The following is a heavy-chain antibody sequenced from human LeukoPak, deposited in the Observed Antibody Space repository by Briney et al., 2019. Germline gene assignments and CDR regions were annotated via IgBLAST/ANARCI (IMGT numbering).Heavy chain of an antibody. CDR3: ARSPFRERDVY. V-gene: IGHV1-2*02. D-gene: IGHD3-16*01. CDR1: GYTFTAYN. J-gene: IGHJ4*02. Sequence: ASVKVSCKASGYTFTAYNIHWVRQAPGQGLEWMGWISPNNGGTNYEQKFQGRVSMTWDTSFSTAYMELSSLRSDDTAVYYCARSPFRERDVYWGQETLVTVSS. CDR2: ISPNNGGT.